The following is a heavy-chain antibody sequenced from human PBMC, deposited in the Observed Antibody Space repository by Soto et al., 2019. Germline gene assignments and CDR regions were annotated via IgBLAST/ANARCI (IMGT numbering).Heavy chain of an antibody. D-gene: IGHD5-12*01. CDR1: GFTFDDYG. Sequence: GGSLRLSCAASGFTFDDYGMSWVRQAPGKGLEWVSGINWNGGSTGYADSVKGRFTISRDNAKNSLYLQMNSLRAEDTALYYCAREDGYKYYYYGMDVWGQGTTVTVSS. J-gene: IGHJ6*02. CDR2: INWNGGST. CDR3: AREDGYKYYYYGMDV. V-gene: IGHV3-20*04.